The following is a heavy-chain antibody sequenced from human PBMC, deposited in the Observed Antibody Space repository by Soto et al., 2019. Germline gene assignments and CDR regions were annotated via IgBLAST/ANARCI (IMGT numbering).Heavy chain of an antibody. D-gene: IGHD7-27*01. CDR3: ARAKLRNVWAFDY. J-gene: IGHJ4*02. V-gene: IGHV4-4*02. CDR1: GASISTSDW. CDR2: IHHTGRT. Sequence: SETLSLTCAISGASISTSDWWIWLRQPPGKGLEWIAEIHHTGRTNYNASFMGRATMSVDKSKNQFSLNLRSVTAPDTAIYYFARAKLRNVWAFDYWGQGTLVTVSS.